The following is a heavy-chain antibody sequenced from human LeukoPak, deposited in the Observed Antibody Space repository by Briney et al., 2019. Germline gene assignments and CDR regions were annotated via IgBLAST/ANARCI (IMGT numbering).Heavy chain of an antibody. CDR2: IYSDGST. D-gene: IGHD6-19*01. CDR1: GFTVTSNY. Sequence: GGSLRLSCAASGFTVTSNYMSWVRQAPGKGLEWVSIIYSDGSTYYADSVKGRFTISRDDSKNTLYLQMNSMRLEDAAVYYCAREGSGWYPFDYWGQGTLVTVSS. CDR3: AREGSGWYPFDY. J-gene: IGHJ4*02. V-gene: IGHV3-66*02.